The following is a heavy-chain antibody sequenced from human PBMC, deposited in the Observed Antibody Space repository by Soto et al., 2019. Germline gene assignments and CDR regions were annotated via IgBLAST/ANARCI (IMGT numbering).Heavy chain of an antibody. Sequence: PSETLSLTCTVSGGSISSSSYYWGWIRQPPGKGLEWIGSIYYSGSTYYNPSLKSRVTISVDTSKNQFSLKLSSVTAADTAVYYCARHLHSSGWYFTVGTYYYYYYGMDVWGQGTTVTAP. CDR2: IYYSGST. V-gene: IGHV4-39*01. D-gene: IGHD6-19*01. CDR3: ARHLHSSGWYFTVGTYYYYYYGMDV. J-gene: IGHJ6*02. CDR1: GGSISSSSYY.